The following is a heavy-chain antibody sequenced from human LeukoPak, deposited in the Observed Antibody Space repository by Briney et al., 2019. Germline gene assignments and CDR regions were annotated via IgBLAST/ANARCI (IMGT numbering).Heavy chain of an antibody. V-gene: IGHV4-38-2*01. CDR1: GYSISSGYY. Sequence: PSETLSLTCAVSGYSISSGYYWGWIRQPPGKGLEWIGSIYHSGSTYYNPTLKSRVTISVDTSKNQFSLKLSSVTAADTAVYYCARLTFGIAAAGTSNFDYWGQGTLVTVSS. J-gene: IGHJ4*02. D-gene: IGHD6-13*01. CDR3: ARLTFGIAAAGTSNFDY. CDR2: IYHSGST.